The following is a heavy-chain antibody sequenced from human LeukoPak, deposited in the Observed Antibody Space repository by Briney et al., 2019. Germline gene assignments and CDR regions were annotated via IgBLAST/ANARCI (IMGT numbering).Heavy chain of an antibody. Sequence: PSETLSLTCTVSGGSISSYYWSWIRQPPGKGLEWIGYVDDSGSTNYNPSLTSRVTISEDTSKNQLSLKLGSVTAADTAVYYCARHSSGSGGAFQYWGQGTPVTVSS. CDR2: VDDSGST. CDR3: ARHSSGSGGAFQY. J-gene: IGHJ4*02. CDR1: GGSISSYY. D-gene: IGHD6-19*01. V-gene: IGHV4-59*08.